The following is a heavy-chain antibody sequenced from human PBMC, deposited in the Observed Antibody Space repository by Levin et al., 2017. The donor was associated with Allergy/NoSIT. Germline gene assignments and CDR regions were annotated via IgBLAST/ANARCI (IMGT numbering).Heavy chain of an antibody. CDR3: ARGRALPTTYRITMVRGVIFDY. J-gene: IGHJ4*02. CDR1: GGSFSGYY. Sequence: TSETLSLTCAVYGGSFSGYYWSWIRQPPGKGLEWIGEINHSGSTNYNPSLKSRVTISVDTSKNQFSLKLSSVTAADTAVYYCARGRALPTTYRITMVRGVIFDYWGQGTLVTVSS. V-gene: IGHV4-34*01. D-gene: IGHD3-10*01. CDR2: INHSGST.